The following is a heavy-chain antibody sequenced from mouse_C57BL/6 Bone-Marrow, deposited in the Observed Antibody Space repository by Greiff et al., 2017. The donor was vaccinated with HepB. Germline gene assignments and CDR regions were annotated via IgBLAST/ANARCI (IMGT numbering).Heavy chain of an antibody. CDR3: GREMTTVVDY. J-gene: IGHJ4*01. D-gene: IGHD1-1*01. V-gene: IGHV1-61*01. CDR2: IYPSDSET. Sequence: QVQLQQPGAELVRPGSTVKLSCKASGYTFTSYWMDWVKQRPGQGLEWIGNIYPSDSETHYNHKFNDKATLNGDKSSSTAYMQLSSLTSEDSAVSYCGREMTTVVDYWGPGTSVTVSS. CDR1: GYTFTSYW.